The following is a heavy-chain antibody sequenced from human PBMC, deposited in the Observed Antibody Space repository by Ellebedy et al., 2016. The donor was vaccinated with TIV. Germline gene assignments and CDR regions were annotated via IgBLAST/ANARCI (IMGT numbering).Heavy chain of an antibody. CDR1: GFTFGTYG. CDR2: IWYDGSNK. J-gene: IGHJ4*02. V-gene: IGHV3-33*01. CDR3: ARGAQSLIPDY. Sequence: GESLKISCAASGFTFGTYGLHWVRQAPGKGLEWVAVIWYDGSNKYYADSVKGRFTISRDNSEETLYLQMNSLRVEDTAVYYCARGAQSLIPDYWGQGTLFIVSS.